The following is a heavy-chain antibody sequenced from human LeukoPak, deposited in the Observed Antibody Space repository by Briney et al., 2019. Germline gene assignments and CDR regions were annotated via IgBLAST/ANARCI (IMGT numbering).Heavy chain of an antibody. D-gene: IGHD2-2*03. CDR2: ITSSSSI. CDR3: VAGYCSGTSCSTFFGMDV. CDR1: GFTFSSYN. V-gene: IGHV3-21*01. Sequence: GGSLRLSCAASGFTFSSYNMNWVRQAPGKGLEWVSSITSSSSIYYADSVKGRFTISRDNAKSSLYLQKNSLRAEDTAVYYCVAGYCSGTSCSTFFGMDVWGQGTTVTVSS. J-gene: IGHJ6*02.